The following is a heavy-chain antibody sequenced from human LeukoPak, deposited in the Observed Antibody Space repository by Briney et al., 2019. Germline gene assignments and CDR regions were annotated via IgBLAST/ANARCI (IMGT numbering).Heavy chain of an antibody. CDR3: ARGLYGSPGDY. V-gene: IGHV3-48*04. Sequence: QPGGSLRLSCAASGFTFSSYSMNWVRQAPGKGLEWVSYISTSSSTIYYADSVKGRFTISRDNAKNTLYLQMNSLRAEDTAVYYCARGLYGSPGDYWGQGTLVTVSS. CDR1: GFTFSSYS. CDR2: ISTSSSTI. D-gene: IGHD1-26*01. J-gene: IGHJ4*02.